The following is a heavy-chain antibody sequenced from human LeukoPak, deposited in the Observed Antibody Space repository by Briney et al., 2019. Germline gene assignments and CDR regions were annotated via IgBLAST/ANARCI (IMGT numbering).Heavy chain of an antibody. CDR1: GFTFSSYA. Sequence: GGSLRLSCAASGFTFSSYAMSWVRQAPGKGLEWVSAISGSGGSTYYADSVKGRFTISRDNSKNTLYLQMNSLRAEDTAVYYCAKDRRGYSYGHCFDYWGQGTLVTVSS. J-gene: IGHJ4*02. V-gene: IGHV3-23*01. CDR2: ISGSGGST. D-gene: IGHD5-18*01. CDR3: AKDRRGYSYGHCFDY.